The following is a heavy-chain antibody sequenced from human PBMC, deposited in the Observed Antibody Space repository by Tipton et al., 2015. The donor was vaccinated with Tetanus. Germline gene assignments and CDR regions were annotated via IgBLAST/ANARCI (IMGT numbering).Heavy chain of an antibody. Sequence: QLVQSGAEVKKPGASVRVSCKASGYTFTSYGISWVRQAPGQGLEWLGWITAYNGNTNYAQKVQGRVTMTTDTSTSTVYMELRSLTSDDTAVYYCARDPFNIFPSYLDHWGQGTLVTVSS. J-gene: IGHJ4*02. V-gene: IGHV1-18*01. CDR2: ITAYNGNT. CDR3: ARDPFNIFPSYLDH. CDR1: GYTFTSYG. D-gene: IGHD2-21*01.